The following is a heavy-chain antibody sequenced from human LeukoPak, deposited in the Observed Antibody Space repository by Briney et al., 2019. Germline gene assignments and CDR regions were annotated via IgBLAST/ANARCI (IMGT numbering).Heavy chain of an antibody. Sequence: GEPLKISCKGSGYSFTSYWIGWVRQMPGKGLEWMGIIYPGDSDTRYSPSFQGQVTISADKSISTAYLQWSSLKASDTAMYYCARRRGYSYGTPVGYYYYMDVWGKGTTVTVSS. CDR1: GYSFTSYW. CDR3: ARRRGYSYGTPVGYYYYMDV. D-gene: IGHD5-18*01. J-gene: IGHJ6*03. CDR2: IYPGDSDT. V-gene: IGHV5-51*01.